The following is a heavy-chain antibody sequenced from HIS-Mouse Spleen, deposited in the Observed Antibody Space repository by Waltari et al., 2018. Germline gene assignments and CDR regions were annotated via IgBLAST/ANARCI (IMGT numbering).Heavy chain of an antibody. J-gene: IGHJ4*02. CDR2: INHSGRT. V-gene: IGHV4-34*01. CDR1: GVSFSGYY. CDR3: ARVNSSFDY. D-gene: IGHD6-13*01. Sequence: QVQLQQWGAGLLTPSATLSLTCAVYGVSFSGYYWSWIRQPPGKGLEWIGEINHSGRTNYNPSLKSRVTISVDTSKNQFSLKLSSVTAADTAVYYCARVNSSFDYWGQGTLVTVSS.